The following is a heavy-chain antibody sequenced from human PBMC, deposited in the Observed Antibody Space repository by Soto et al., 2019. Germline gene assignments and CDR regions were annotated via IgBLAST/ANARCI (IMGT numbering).Heavy chain of an antibody. CDR2: ISYDGSNK. V-gene: IGHV3-30*18. D-gene: IGHD6-13*01. CDR1: GFTFSSYG. Sequence: QVQLVESGGGVVQPGRSLRLSCAASGFTFSSYGMHWVRQAPGKGLEWVAVISYDGSNKYYADSVKGRFTISRDNSKNTLYLQMNSLRAEDTAVYYCAKDHSWYSDYWGQGTLVTVSS. J-gene: IGHJ4*02. CDR3: AKDHSWYSDY.